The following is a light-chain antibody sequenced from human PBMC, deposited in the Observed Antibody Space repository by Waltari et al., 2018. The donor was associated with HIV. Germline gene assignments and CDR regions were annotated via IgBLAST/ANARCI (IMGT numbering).Light chain of an antibody. CDR3: CSYAGTYTYVL. Sequence: QSALTQPRSVSGSPGQSVTISCTGPRRDVGGYDSVSWSLQHPGKVPKLIIYEVIKRPSGVPDRFSGSKSGNTASLTISGLQTEDEADYFCCSYAGTYTYVLFGGGTKLTVL. V-gene: IGLV2-11*01. CDR1: RRDVGGYDS. CDR2: EVI. J-gene: IGLJ3*02.